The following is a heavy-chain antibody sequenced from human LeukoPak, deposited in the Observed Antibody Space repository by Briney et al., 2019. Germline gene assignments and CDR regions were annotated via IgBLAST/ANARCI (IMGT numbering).Heavy chain of an antibody. D-gene: IGHD5-24*01. CDR1: GFTFSSYA. J-gene: IGHJ4*02. V-gene: IGHV3-23*01. Sequence: GGSLRPSCAASGFTFSSYAMSWARQAPGKGLEWVSAISGSGGSTYYADSVKGRFTISRDNSKNTLYLQMNSLRAEDTAVYYCAKDLLEMATHAGYYFDYWGQGTLVTVSS. CDR2: ISGSGGST. CDR3: AKDLLEMATHAGYYFDY.